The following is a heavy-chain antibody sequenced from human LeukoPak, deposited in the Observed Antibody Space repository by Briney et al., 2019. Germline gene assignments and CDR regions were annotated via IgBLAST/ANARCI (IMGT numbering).Heavy chain of an antibody. Sequence: SVKVSCKASGGTFSSYAISWVRQAPGQGLEWMGGIIPIFGTANYAQKFQGRVTITADKSTSTAYMELSSLRSEDTAVYYCASRTVDTAIFDPWGQGTLVTVSS. CDR2: IIPIFGTA. D-gene: IGHD5-18*01. J-gene: IGHJ5*02. CDR1: GGTFSSYA. V-gene: IGHV1-69*06. CDR3: ASRTVDTAIFDP.